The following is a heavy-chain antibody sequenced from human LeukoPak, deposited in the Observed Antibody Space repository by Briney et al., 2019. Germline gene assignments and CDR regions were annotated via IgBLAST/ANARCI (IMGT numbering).Heavy chain of an antibody. D-gene: IGHD5-12*01. V-gene: IGHV3-53*01. J-gene: IGHJ4*02. CDR2: IYIGGST. Sequence: GGSVSLSCAASGFTVSSNYMSWVRQAPGQGREGVSVIYIGGSTYYVDSVKGRFTISRDKSKNTLYLQMNSLRAEDTAVYYCARESVVAQNFDYWGQGTLVTVSS. CDR3: ARESVVAQNFDY. CDR1: GFTVSSNY.